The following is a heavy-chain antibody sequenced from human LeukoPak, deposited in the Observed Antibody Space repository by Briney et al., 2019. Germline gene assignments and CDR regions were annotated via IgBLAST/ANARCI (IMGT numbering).Heavy chain of an antibody. CDR1: GDSISSFY. CDR3: ARWSGYYFDY. J-gene: IGHJ4*02. CDR2: IYYSGST. V-gene: IGHV4-59*01. D-gene: IGHD3-3*01. Sequence: SETLPLTCTVSGDSISSFYWSWIRQPPGKGLEWIGYIYYSGSTNYNPSLKSRVTISVDTSKTQFSLKLSSVTAADTAFYYCARWSGYYFDYWGQGSLVTVSS.